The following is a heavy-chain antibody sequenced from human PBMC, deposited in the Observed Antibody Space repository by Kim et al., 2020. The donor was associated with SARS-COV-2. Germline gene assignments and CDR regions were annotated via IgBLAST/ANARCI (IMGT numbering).Heavy chain of an antibody. D-gene: IGHD4-17*01. CDR2: INSDGSST. Sequence: GGSLRLSCAPSGFTFSSYWMHWVRQAPGKGLVWVSRINSDGSSTSYADSVKGRFTISRDNAKNTLYLQMNSLRAEDTAVYYCASHYGGNSGHNWFDPWGQGTLVTVSS. J-gene: IGHJ5*02. V-gene: IGHV3-74*01. CDR3: ASHYGGNSGHNWFDP. CDR1: GFTFSSYW.